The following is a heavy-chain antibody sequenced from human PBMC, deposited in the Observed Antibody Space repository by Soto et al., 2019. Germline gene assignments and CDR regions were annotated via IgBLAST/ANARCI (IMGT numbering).Heavy chain of an antibody. V-gene: IGHV4-34*01. CDR1: GGSFSGYY. CDR2: INHSGST. CDR3: ARGVYDSSGNNWFDP. Sequence: SETLSLTCAVYGGSFSGYYWSWIRQPPGKGLEWIGEINHSGSTNYNPSLKSRVTISVDTSKSQFSLKLSSVTAADTAVYYCARGVYDSSGNNWFDPWGQGTLVTVS. J-gene: IGHJ5*02. D-gene: IGHD3-22*01.